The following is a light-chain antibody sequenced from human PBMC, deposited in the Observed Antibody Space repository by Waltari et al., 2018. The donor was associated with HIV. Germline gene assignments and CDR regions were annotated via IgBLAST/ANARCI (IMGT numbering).Light chain of an antibody. J-gene: IGKJ2*01. CDR2: VAS. CDR1: QSINSW. CDR3: QQANSFPYT. Sequence: DNQLTQSPTSMSASVGDRVTITCRASQSINSWLAWYQQKPGKAPKVLIYVASSLQSGVPSRFSGSGSGTDFTLTISSLQPEDFATYYCQQANSFPYTFGQGTKLEIK. V-gene: IGKV1-12*01.